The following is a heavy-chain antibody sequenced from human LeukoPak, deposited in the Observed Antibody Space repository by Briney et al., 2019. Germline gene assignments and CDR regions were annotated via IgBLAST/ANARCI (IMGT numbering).Heavy chain of an antibody. V-gene: IGHV4-34*01. D-gene: IGHD3-10*01. Sequence: SETLSLTCAVYGGSFSGYYWSWIRQPPGKGLEWIGEINHSGSTNYNPSLKSRVTISVDTSKNQFSLKLSSVTAADTAVYYCARKNPTYYYGSGPRGAFDYWGQGTLVTVSS. J-gene: IGHJ4*02. CDR3: ARKNPTYYYGSGPRGAFDY. CDR1: GGSFSGYY. CDR2: INHSGST.